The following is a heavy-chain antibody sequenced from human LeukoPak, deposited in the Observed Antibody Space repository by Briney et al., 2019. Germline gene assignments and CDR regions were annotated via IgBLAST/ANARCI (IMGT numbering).Heavy chain of an antibody. D-gene: IGHD3-10*01. CDR3: ARDYLLWFGGTEYYGMDV. CDR1: GGSISSGSYY. J-gene: IGHJ6*02. V-gene: IGHV4-61*02. Sequence: NPSETLSLTCTVSGGSISSGSYYWSWIRQPAGKGLEWIGRIYTSGSTNYNPSLKSRVTISVDTSKNQFSLKLSSVTAADTAVYYCARDYLLWFGGTEYYGMDVWGQGTTVTVSS. CDR2: IYTSGST.